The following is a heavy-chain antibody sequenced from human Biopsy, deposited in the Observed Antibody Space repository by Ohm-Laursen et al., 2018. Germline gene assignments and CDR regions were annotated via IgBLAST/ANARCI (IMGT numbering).Heavy chain of an antibody. CDR2: FSHTGTT. V-gene: IGHV4-34*01. CDR3: ARGPYGDNAGAFDV. Sequence: GTLSLTCAVAGGSFSGYDWKWIRHPPRKGLEWVGEFSHTGTTIYNPSLKSRLTISVDKSTNHFSLRLPSVTAADTATYFYARGPYGDNAGAFDVWGQGTVVTVSS. CDR1: GGSFSGYD. J-gene: IGHJ3*01. D-gene: IGHD4/OR15-4a*01.